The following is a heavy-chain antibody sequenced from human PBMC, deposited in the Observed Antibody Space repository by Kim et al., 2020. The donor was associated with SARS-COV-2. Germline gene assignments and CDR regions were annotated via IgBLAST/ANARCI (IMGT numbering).Heavy chain of an antibody. V-gene: IGHV3-7*01. D-gene: IGHD3-3*01. CDR2: IKQDGSEK. CDR1: GFTFSSYW. CDR3: ARVEKGEWDYDIWSGFYCYFGMAD. J-gene: IGHJ6*02. Sequence: GGSLRLSCAASGFTFSSYWMSWVRQAPGKGLEWVANIKQDGSEKYYVDSVKGRFTISRDNAKNSLYLQMNSLRAEDTAVYYCARVEKGEWDYDIWSGFYCYFGMADWGQGTTVTVSS.